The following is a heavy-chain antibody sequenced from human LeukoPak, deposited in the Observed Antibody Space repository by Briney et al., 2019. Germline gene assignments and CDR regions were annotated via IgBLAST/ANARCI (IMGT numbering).Heavy chain of an antibody. CDR2: IYSGGSP. CDR1: GFTFGEYI. V-gene: IGHV3-53*01. J-gene: IGHJ3*01. D-gene: IGHD3-22*01. CDR3: ARDGADNSGYYFGSL. Sequence: GGSLRLSCKASGFTFGEYILSWFRQAPGKGLEWVSVIYSGGSPDYADSAKGRFTISTDNSKNTLYLQMNSLRVEDTAVYYCARDGADNSGYYFGSLWGQGTVVTVSS.